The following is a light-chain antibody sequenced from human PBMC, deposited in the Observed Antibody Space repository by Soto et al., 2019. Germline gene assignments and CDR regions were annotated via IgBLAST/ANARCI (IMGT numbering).Light chain of an antibody. CDR1: SSYVGGYNY. Sequence: QSALTQPASVYGSPGQSITISCTGTSSYVGGYNYVSWYQQHPGKAPKLMIYDVSNRPSGVSNRFSGSKSGNTASLTISGLQAEDEADYYCSSYTSSSTRVFGTGTKVTVL. CDR2: DVS. J-gene: IGLJ1*01. CDR3: SSYTSSSTRV. V-gene: IGLV2-14*01.